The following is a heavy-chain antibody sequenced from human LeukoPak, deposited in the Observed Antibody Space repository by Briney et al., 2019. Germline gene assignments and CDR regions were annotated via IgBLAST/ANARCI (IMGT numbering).Heavy chain of an antibody. CDR3: ARRGSGWYGGYNWFDP. J-gene: IGHJ5*02. CDR2: IYPGDSDT. Sequence: GESLKISCKGSGYSFTSYWIGWVRHMPGKGLGWMGIIYPGDSDTRYSPSFQGQVTISADKSISTAYLQWSSLKASDTAMYYCARRGSGWYGGYNWFDPWGQGTLVTVSS. V-gene: IGHV5-51*01. CDR1: GYSFTSYW. D-gene: IGHD6-19*01.